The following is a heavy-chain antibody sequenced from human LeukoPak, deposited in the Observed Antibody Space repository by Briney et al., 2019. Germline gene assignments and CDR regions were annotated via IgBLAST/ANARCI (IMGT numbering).Heavy chain of an antibody. J-gene: IGHJ5*02. V-gene: IGHV4-39*01. CDR3: ARSITINWFDP. Sequence: SETLSLTCTVSADDISSSSYYWGWIRQPPGKGLEWIGSIYYSGNNYYNPSLKSRVTISVDTSKNQFPLKLTSVTATDTAVYYCARSITINWFDPWGQGTLVTVSS. CDR1: ADDISSSSYY. CDR2: IYYSGNN. D-gene: IGHD3-9*01.